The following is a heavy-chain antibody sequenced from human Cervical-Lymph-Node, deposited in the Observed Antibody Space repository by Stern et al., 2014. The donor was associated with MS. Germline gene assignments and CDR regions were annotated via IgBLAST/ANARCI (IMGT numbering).Heavy chain of an antibody. Sequence: QVNLKESGPALVKPTQTITLSCTFSGFSLTTSGMCVSWIRQPPGKALEWIAFIDWDDDKSYNTSLKTRLTISKDTSKNQVVLTMTNMDPVDTATYYCARFYSSSSFADAFDIWGQGTMVTVSS. CDR3: ARFYSSSSFADAFDI. V-gene: IGHV2-70*01. CDR1: GFSLTTSGMC. J-gene: IGHJ3*02. D-gene: IGHD6-6*01. CDR2: IDWDDDK.